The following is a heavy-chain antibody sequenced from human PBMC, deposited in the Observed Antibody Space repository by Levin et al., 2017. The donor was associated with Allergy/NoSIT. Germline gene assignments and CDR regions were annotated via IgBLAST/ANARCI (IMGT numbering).Heavy chain of an antibody. Sequence: ASVKVSCKASGYTFTSYYMHWVRQAPGQGLEWMGIINPSGGSTSYAQKFQGRVTMTRDTSTSTVYMELSSLRSEDTAVYYCARDRGAWSGDLGADYWGQGTLVTVSS. CDR2: INPSGGST. CDR3: ARDRGAWSGDLGADY. J-gene: IGHJ4*02. CDR1: GYTFTSYY. V-gene: IGHV1-46*01. D-gene: IGHD3-3*01.